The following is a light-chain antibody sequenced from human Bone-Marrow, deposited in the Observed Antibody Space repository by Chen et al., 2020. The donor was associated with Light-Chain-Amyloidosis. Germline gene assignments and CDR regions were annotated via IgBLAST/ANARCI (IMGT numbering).Light chain of an antibody. CDR2: GNS. Sequence: QSVLTQPPSVSGAPGQRVTISCTGSSSNIGAGYDVHWYPQLPGTAPKRLIYGNSNRTSGVPDRVSGAKSGTSASLAITGLQAEDEAVYYCQSYDSILSGYVFGTGTRVPVL. CDR1: SSNIGAGYD. V-gene: IGLV1-40*01. CDR3: QSYDSILSGYV. J-gene: IGLJ1*01.